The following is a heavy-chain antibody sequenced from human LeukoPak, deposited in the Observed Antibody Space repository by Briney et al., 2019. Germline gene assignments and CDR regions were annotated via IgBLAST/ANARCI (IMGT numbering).Heavy chain of an antibody. J-gene: IGHJ4*02. CDR3: AKDTAVATISRPTGGFDY. D-gene: IGHD5-12*01. CDR1: GFTFSSYA. Sequence: GGSLRLSCAASGFTFSSYAMSWVRQAPGKGLEWVSAISGSGGSTYYADSVKGRFTISRDNSKNTLYLQMNSLRAEHTAVYYCAKDTAVATISRPTGGFDYWGQGTLVTVSS. V-gene: IGHV3-23*01. CDR2: ISGSGGST.